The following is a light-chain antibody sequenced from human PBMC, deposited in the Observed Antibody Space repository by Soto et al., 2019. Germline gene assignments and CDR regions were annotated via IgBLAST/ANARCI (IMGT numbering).Light chain of an antibody. CDR2: LNSDGSH. J-gene: IGLJ3*02. CDR1: SGHSSYA. V-gene: IGLV4-69*01. CDR3: QTWGTGTWV. Sequence: QLVLTQSPSASASLGASVKLTCTLSSGHSSYAIAWHQQQPEKGPRYLMKLNSDGSHSKGDGIPDRFSGSSSGAERYLTIPSLQSEDEADYYCQTWGTGTWVFGGGTKVTVL.